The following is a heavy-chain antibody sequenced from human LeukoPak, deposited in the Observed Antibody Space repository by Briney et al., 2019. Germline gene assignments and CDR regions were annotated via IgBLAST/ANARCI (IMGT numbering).Heavy chain of an antibody. CDR3: ARDGYSSGWLLYMDV. CDR2: IYSGGST. J-gene: IGHJ6*03. CDR1: GFTVSSNY. V-gene: IGHV3-53*01. Sequence: GGSLRLSCAASGFTVSSNYMSWVRQAPGKGLEWVSVIYSGGSTYYADSVKGRFTISRDNSKNTLYLQMNSLRAEDTAVYYCARDGYSSGWLLYMDVWGKGTTATVSS. D-gene: IGHD6-19*01.